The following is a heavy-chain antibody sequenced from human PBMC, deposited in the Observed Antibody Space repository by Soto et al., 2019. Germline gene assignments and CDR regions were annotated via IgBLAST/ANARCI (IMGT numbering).Heavy chain of an antibody. V-gene: IGHV3-7*01. CDR1: GFSFSNSW. Sequence: GGSLRLSCAASGFSFSNSWMTWVRQAPGKGLECLACINPDGSEKYYVDSVKGRFTVSRDNARNSLYVQMNSPRVDDTAVYYCTSDLNWEAYWGQGTLVTVSS. CDR2: INPDGSEK. CDR3: TSDLNWEAY. J-gene: IGHJ4*02. D-gene: IGHD7-27*01.